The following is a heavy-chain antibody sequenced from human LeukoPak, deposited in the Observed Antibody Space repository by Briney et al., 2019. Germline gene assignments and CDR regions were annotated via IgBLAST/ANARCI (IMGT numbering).Heavy chain of an antibody. CDR2: IYYSGST. V-gene: IGHV4-59*01. Sequence: SETLSLTCTVSGGSISSYYWSWIRQPPGKGLEWIGYIYYSGSTNYNPSLKSRVTISVDTSKNQFSLKLSSVTAADTAVYYCARSGWGGDWFVPWGQGTLVTVSS. CDR3: ARSGWGGDWFVP. CDR1: GGSISSYY. D-gene: IGHD3-10*01. J-gene: IGHJ5*02.